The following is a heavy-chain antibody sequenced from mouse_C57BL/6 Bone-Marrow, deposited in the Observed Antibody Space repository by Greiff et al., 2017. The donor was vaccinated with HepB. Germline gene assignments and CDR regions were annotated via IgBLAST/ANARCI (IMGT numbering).Heavy chain of an antibody. CDR1: GYAFTNYL. V-gene: IGHV1-54*01. J-gene: IGHJ4*01. CDR3: SLLYYYAMDY. CDR2: INPGSGGT. Sequence: VQRVESGAELVRPGTSVKVSCKASGYAFTNYLIEWVKQRPGQGLEWIGVINPGSGGTNYNEKFKGKATLTADKSSSTAYMQLSSLTSEDSAVYFCSLLYYYAMDYWGQGTSVTVSS. D-gene: IGHD2-1*01.